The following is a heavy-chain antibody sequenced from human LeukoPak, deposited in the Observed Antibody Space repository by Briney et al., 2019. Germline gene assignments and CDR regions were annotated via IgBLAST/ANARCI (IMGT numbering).Heavy chain of an antibody. CDR2: ISGSGTT. Sequence: GGSLRLSCAASGFTFSSYAMTWVRQAPGKGLEWVSSISGSGTTYYADSVKGRFTISRDNSRNTLYLQMNSLRAEDTAVYYCAKDSSAFFPIPNLNWFDPWGQGTLVTVSS. D-gene: IGHD2-15*01. J-gene: IGHJ5*02. CDR1: GFTFSSYA. CDR3: AKDSSAFFPIPNLNWFDP. V-gene: IGHV3-23*01.